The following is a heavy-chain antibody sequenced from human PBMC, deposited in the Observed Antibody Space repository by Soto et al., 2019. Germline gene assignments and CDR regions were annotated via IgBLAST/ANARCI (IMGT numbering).Heavy chain of an antibody. CDR1: GFSLGTSGMC. CDR3: ARTDAQIRSSSWAFDY. D-gene: IGHD6-13*01. CDR2: IDWDDDK. V-gene: IGHV2-70*01. J-gene: IGHJ4*02. Sequence: PTLVNSTQTLTLTCTFSGFSLGTSGMCVSWIRQPPGKALEWLALIDWDDDKYYSTSLKTRLTISKDTSRNQVALTMTNMDPVDSATYYCARTDAQIRSSSWAFDYWGQGTLVTVSS.